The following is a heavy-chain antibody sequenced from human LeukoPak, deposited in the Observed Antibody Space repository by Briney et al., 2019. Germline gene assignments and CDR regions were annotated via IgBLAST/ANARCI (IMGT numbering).Heavy chain of an antibody. D-gene: IGHD4-4*01. CDR1: GYTFTSYA. J-gene: IGHJ4*02. V-gene: IGHV1-3*01. Sequence: ASVKVSCEASGYTFTSYAMHWVRQAPGQRLEWMGWINAGNGNTKYSQKFQGRVTITRDTSASTAYMELSSLRSEDTAVYYCARVGEMTTILYYFDYWGQGTLVTVSS. CDR3: ARVGEMTTILYYFDY. CDR2: INAGNGNT.